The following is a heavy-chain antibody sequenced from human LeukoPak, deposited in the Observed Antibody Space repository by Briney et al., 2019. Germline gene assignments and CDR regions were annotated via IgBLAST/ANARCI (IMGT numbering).Heavy chain of an antibody. CDR3: ARDLLGYGDPPGGY. Sequence: SVKASCKASGGTFSSYAISWVRQAPGQGLEWMGGIIPIFGTANYAQKFQGRVTITADKSTSTAYMELSSLRSEDTAVYYCARDLLGYGDPPGGYWGQGTLVTVSS. V-gene: IGHV1-69*06. CDR2: IIPIFGTA. CDR1: GGTFSSYA. J-gene: IGHJ4*02. D-gene: IGHD4-17*01.